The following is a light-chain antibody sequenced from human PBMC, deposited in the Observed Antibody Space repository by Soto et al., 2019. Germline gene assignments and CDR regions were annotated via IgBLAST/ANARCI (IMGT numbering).Light chain of an antibody. J-gene: IGLJ3*02. CDR1: SFNIGSNS. V-gene: IGLV1-44*01. CDR3: AAWDDSLNGPV. CDR2: SNN. Sequence: QSVLTQPPSASGTPGQRVTISCSGSSFNIGSNSVNWYQQLPGPAPKLLIYSNNQRPSGVPDRFSGSKSGTSASLAISGLQSEDEADYYCAAWDDSLNGPVFGGGTQLTVL.